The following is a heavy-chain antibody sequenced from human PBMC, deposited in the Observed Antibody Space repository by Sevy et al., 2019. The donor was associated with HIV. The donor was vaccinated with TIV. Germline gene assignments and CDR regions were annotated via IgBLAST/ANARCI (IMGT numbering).Heavy chain of an antibody. CDR1: GGSISSYY. V-gene: IGHV4-59*01. CDR3: AREGHDGDYEAGIDY. D-gene: IGHD4-17*01. J-gene: IGHJ4*02. CDR2: IYYSGST. Sequence: SETLSLTCTVSGGSISSYYWSWIRQPPGKGLEWIGYIYYSGSTNYNPSLKSRVTISVDTSKNQFSLKLSSVTAADTAVYYCAREGHDGDYEAGIDYWGQGTLVTVSS.